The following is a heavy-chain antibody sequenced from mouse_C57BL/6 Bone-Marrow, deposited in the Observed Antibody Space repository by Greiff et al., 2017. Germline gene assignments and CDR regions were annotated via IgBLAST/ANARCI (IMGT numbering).Heavy chain of an antibody. Sequence: EVKVVESGGGLVQPGGSLKLSCAASGFTFSDYGMAWVRQAPRKGPEWVAFISNLAYSIYYADTVTGRFTISRENAKNTLYLEMSSLRSEDTAMXYCARKPPYYFFIDYWGQGTSVTVSS. J-gene: IGHJ4*01. CDR2: ISNLAYSI. V-gene: IGHV5-15*01. CDR1: GFTFSDYG. CDR3: ARKPPYYFFIDY. D-gene: IGHD2-10*01.